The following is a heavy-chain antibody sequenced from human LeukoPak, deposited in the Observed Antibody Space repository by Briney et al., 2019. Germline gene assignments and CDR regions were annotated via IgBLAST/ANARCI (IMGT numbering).Heavy chain of an antibody. D-gene: IGHD2-15*01. V-gene: IGHV4-39*01. J-gene: IGHJ5*02. CDR2: IYYSGST. CDR1: SGSISSASYY. Sequence: PSETLSLTCTVSSGSISSASYYWGWIRQPPGKGLEWIGTIYYSGSTYYNPSLRSRVTISVDTSKNQFSLKLTSVTAADTAVYYCARHRGYCSGSNSYFSWFDPWGQGTLVTVSS. CDR3: ARHRGYCSGSNSYFSWFDP.